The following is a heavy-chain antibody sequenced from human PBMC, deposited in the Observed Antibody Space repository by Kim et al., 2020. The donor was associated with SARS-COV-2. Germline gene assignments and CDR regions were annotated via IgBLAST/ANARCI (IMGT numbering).Heavy chain of an antibody. CDR2: I. D-gene: IGHD4-4*01. V-gene: IGHV3-48*03. CDR3: ARGPNYSPFDY. Sequence: IYYAAAVRGRLTIPRDNDKNSLYLQMNSLRAEDTAVYYCARGPNYSPFDYWGQGTLVTVSS. J-gene: IGHJ4*02.